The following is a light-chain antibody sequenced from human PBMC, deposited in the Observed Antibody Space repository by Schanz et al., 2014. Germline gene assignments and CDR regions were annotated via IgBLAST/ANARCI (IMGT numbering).Light chain of an antibody. CDR1: QTVLSN. J-gene: IGKJ1*01. V-gene: IGKV3-15*01. Sequence: VLTQSPGTLSLSPGERATLFCRASQTVLSNFLAWYQQKPGQAPRLLIYGASTRATGIPARFSGTGSGTEFTLTISSLQSEDFAVYYCQQYNNWHTWTFGQGTKVEIK. CDR3: QQYNNWHTWT. CDR2: GAS.